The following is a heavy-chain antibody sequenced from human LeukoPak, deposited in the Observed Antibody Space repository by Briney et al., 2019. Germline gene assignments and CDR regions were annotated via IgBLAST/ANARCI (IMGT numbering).Heavy chain of an antibody. Sequence: AGSLTLSCAASGFTFSNSGMHWVRQAPGKGLEWVAVIWYDGSNKYYTDSVKGRFTLSRDTSKNTLFLQMNSLRAEDTAVYYCAREYIKSNDAFDIWGQGTMVTVS. D-gene: IGHD5-12*01. CDR2: IWYDGSNK. CDR3: AREYIKSNDAFDI. V-gene: IGHV3-33*01. J-gene: IGHJ3*02. CDR1: GFTFSNSG.